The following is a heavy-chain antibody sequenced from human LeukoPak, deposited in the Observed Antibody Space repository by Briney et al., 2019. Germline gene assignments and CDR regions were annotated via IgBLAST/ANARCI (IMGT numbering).Heavy chain of an antibody. CDR2: IYYSGGT. V-gene: IGHV4-39*01. J-gene: IGHJ1*01. CDR3: ARRRYYDGSGYLE. D-gene: IGHD3-22*01. Sequence: SETLSLTCSVSGDSVSRSDSYWDWIRQSPGKGLEWIGTIYYSGGTYYSPSLKSRVTMSVDPSNNQFSLNLRSVTAADTAVYYCARRRYYDGSGYLEWGQGTLLSVSS. CDR1: GDSVSRSDSY.